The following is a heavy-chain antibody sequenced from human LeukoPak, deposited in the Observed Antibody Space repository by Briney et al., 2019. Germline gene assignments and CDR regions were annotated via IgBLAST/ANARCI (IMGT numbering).Heavy chain of an antibody. Sequence: PGGSLRLSCAASGFTVSSNYMSWVRQAPGKGLEWVSVIYSGGSTYYADSVKGRFTISRDNSKNTLYLQMNSLRAEDTAVYYCARLPLTERRHFEYWGQGTLVTVSS. J-gene: IGHJ4*02. V-gene: IGHV3-53*01. CDR1: GFTVSSNY. CDR2: IYSGGST. CDR3: ARLPLTERRHFEY. D-gene: IGHD5-24*01.